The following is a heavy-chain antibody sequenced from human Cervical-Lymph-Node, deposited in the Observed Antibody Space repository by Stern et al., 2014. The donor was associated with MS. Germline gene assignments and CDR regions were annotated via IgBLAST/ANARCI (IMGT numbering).Heavy chain of an antibody. V-gene: IGHV3-23*04. CDR2: ISGSGGST. CDR3: AKEGILVASFDY. CDR1: GFTFSSYA. Sequence: EVQLVESGGSLVQPGGSLRLSCAASGFTFSSYAMRWVRQAPGKGLEWVSAISGSGGSTYYADSVKGRFTISRVNSKNTTYLQMNSLRADDMAVYYCAKEGILVASFDYWGQGTLVTASS. J-gene: IGHJ4*02. D-gene: IGHD6-19*01.